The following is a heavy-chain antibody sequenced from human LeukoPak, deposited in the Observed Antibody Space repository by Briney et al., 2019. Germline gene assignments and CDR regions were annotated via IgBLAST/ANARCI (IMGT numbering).Heavy chain of an antibody. J-gene: IGHJ4*02. D-gene: IGHD3-22*01. V-gene: IGHV4-38-2*01. CDR2: IYHSGST. CDR3: ARGDYYGSSGYYYLDY. Sequence: SETLSLTCAVSGYSISSGYYWGWIRQPPGKGLEWIGSIYHSGSTYYNPSLKSRVTISVDTSKNQFSLKLSSVTAADTAVYYCARGDYYGSSGYYYLDYWGQGTLVTVSS. CDR1: GYSISSGYY.